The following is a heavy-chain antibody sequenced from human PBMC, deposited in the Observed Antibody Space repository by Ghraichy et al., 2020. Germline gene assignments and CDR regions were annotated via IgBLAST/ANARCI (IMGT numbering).Heavy chain of an antibody. CDR3: ARDYNMVYSSSWYPPNYYGMDV. CDR1: GFTFSSYW. Sequence: AGSLRLSCAASGFTFSSYWVSWVRQAPGKGLEWVANIKQDGSEKYYVDSVKGRFTISRDNAKNSLYLQMNSLRAEDTAVYYCARDYNMVYSSSWYPPNYYGMDVWGQGTTVTVSS. D-gene: IGHD6-13*01. V-gene: IGHV3-7*01. CDR2: IKQDGSEK. J-gene: IGHJ6*02.